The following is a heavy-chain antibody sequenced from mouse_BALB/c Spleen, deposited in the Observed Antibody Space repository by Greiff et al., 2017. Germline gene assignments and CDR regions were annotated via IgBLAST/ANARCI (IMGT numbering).Heavy chain of an antibody. D-gene: IGHD4-1*01. CDR1: GYSITSGYY. V-gene: IGHV3-6*02. CDR2: ISYDGSN. CDR3: ARDRGLGHFDY. J-gene: IGHJ2*01. Sequence: EVKVEESGPGLVKPSQSLSLTCSVTGYSITSGYYWNWIRQFPGNKLEWMGYISYDGSNNYNPSLKNRISITRDTSKNQFFLKLNSVTTEDTATYYCARDRGLGHFDYWGQGTTLTVSS.